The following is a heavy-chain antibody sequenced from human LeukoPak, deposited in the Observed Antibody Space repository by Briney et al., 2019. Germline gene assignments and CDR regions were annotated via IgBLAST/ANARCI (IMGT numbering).Heavy chain of an antibody. CDR1: GFTISGFW. Sequence: GGSLRLPCAASGFTISGFWMHWVRQVPGEGLVWVARMNSAGTTINYADSVKGRFTISRDNVRNTLHLQMNNLSLEDTAVYFCIREVQVRASASLGLWGRGTLVTVS. V-gene: IGHV3-74*01. J-gene: IGHJ4*01. CDR2: MNSAGTTI. D-gene: IGHD1-1*01. CDR3: IREVQVRASASLGL.